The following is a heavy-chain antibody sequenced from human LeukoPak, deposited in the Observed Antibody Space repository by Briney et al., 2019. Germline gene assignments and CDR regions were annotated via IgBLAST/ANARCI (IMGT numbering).Heavy chain of an antibody. Sequence: ASETLSLTCAVSGYSISSGYYWGWIRQPPGKGLEWIGSIYYSGSTYYNPSLKSRVTKSVDTSKNQFSLKLSSVTAADTAVYYCARLLVPADPWFDPWGQGTLVTVSS. V-gene: IGHV4-38-2*01. CDR2: IYYSGST. CDR3: ARLLVPADPWFDP. J-gene: IGHJ5*02. D-gene: IGHD2-2*01. CDR1: GYSISSGYY.